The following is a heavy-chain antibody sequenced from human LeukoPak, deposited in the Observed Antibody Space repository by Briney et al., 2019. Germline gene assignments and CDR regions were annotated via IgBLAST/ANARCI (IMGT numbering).Heavy chain of an antibody. CDR1: GFTFSSYS. CDR2: MSIYSSTI. D-gene: IGHD3-10*01. CDR3: ARNDYYALGSLAI. J-gene: IGHJ4*02. Sequence: PGESLTLSCGVSGFTFSSYSMIWVRQPPGKGLEWVSYMSIYSSTIYDADSLKGRLTISRENAEKKLYLQMNRLRDEDTAVFYCARNDYYALGSLAIWGQGTLVTVSS. V-gene: IGHV3-48*02.